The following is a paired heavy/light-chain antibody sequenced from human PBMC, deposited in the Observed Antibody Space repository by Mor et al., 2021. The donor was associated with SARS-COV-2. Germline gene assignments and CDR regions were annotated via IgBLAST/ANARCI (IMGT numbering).Heavy chain of an antibody. J-gene: IGHJ6*02. V-gene: IGHV4-34*01. CDR2: INHGGRT. CDR1: GGSFSGSY. D-gene: IGHD2-15*01. CDR3: ARGALPNDYYYGMDV. Sequence: QVQLQQWGAGLLKPSETLSLTCAVYGGSFSGSYWNWIRQPPGKGLEWIGEINHGGRTNYNPSLKSRVTISIDTSKNQFSLELSSVTAADTAVYYCARGALPNDYYYGMDVWGQGTTVTVSS.
Light chain of an antibody. CDR1: KLGDKY. CDR3: QAWDSSTGVV. V-gene: IGLV3-1*01. Sequence: SYELTQPPSVSVSPGQTASITCSGDKLGDKYVCWYQQKPGQSPVLVIYQDDKRPSGIPERLSGSNSGYTATLTISGTQSMDEADYYCQAWDSSTGVVFGGGTKLTVL. J-gene: IGLJ2*01. CDR2: QDD.